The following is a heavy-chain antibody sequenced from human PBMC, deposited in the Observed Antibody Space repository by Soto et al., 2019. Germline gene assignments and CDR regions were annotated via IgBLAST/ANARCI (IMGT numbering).Heavy chain of an antibody. V-gene: IGHV4-34*01. D-gene: IGHD3-22*01. Sequence: SETLSLTCAVYGGSFSGYYWSWIRQPPGKGLEWIGEINHSGSTNYNPSLKSRVTISVDTSKNQFSLKLSSVTAADTAVYYCARGGSGYLRGYYYYYGMDVWGQGTTVTVSS. J-gene: IGHJ6*02. CDR2: INHSGST. CDR3: ARGGSGYLRGYYYYYGMDV. CDR1: GGSFSGYY.